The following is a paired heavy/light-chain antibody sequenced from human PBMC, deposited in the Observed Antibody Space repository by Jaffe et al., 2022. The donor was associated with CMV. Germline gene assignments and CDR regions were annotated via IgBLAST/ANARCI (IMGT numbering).Light chain of an antibody. CDR3: QQSLTTLGYT. J-gene: IGKJ2*01. CDR2: AAS. Sequence: DIQMTQSPPSLSASVGDTITITCRASQSISTSLNWYQQKPGKAPNLLIYAASSLQSGVPSRFSGSGSGTDFTLTISSLQPEDFATYYCQQSLTTLGYTFGQGTKLEIK. CDR1: QSISTS. V-gene: IGKV1-39*01.
Heavy chain of an antibody. CDR2: INQDGGEK. V-gene: IGHV3-7*01. CDR1: GFIFSTSW. Sequence: EVQLVESGGGLVQPGGSLRLSCAASGFIFSTSWMTWVRQAPGKGLEWVANINQDGGEKSYVDSVKDRFTISRDNAKNSVFLQMNSLRAEDTAVYFCARVQASHYYKSTGHYGYYYYGLDVWGQGTTVTVSS. D-gene: IGHD3-22*01. CDR3: ARVQASHYYKSTGHYGYYYYGLDV. J-gene: IGHJ6*02.